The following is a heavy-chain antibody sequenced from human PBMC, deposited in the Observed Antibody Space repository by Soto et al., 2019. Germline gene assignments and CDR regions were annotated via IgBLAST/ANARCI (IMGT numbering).Heavy chain of an antibody. CDR2: IYAGDSDT. V-gene: IGHV5-51*01. J-gene: IGHJ6*01. CDR3: ARHQDCSGGSCYSGYYYYGMDV. Sequence: PVESLKISCKVSGYSFTSYCIVWVLQMPGKGLESTAIIYAGDSDTRYSPSFQGQVTISADKSISTAYLQWSSLKASDTAMYYCARHQDCSGGSCYSGYYYYGMDVWGQGTPVTVSS. CDR1: GYSFTSYC. D-gene: IGHD2-15*01.